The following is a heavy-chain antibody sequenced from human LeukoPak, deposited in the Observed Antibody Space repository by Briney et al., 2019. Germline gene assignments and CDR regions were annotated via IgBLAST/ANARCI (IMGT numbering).Heavy chain of an antibody. D-gene: IGHD3-10*01. CDR3: ARDIEWFGESYPSDV. CDR1: GFTVSSNY. V-gene: IGHV3-66*01. J-gene: IGHJ6*02. Sequence: GGSLRLSCAASGFTVSSNYMSWVRQAPGKGLEWVSVIYSGGSTYYADSVKGRFTISRDNSKNTLYLQMNSLRAEDTAVYYCARDIEWFGESYPSDVWGQGTTVTVSS. CDR2: IYSGGST.